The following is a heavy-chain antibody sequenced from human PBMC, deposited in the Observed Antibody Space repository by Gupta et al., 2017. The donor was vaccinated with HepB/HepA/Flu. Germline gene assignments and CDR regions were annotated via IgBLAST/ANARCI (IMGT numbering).Heavy chain of an antibody. CDR3: ARDLNWYFEL. Sequence: EVQLVESGGGLVHRGGSLSLSCADSGSTFCSSWMRWVRKAPGRGLEWVANIKQDGSEKYYVDSVKRRSTISRNNAKNSLYLLSKSLRAEDTAVYYCARDLNWYFELWGRSTLVIVSS. CDR2: IKQDGSEK. J-gene: IGHJ2*01. CDR1: GSTFCSSW. V-gene: IGHV3-7*01.